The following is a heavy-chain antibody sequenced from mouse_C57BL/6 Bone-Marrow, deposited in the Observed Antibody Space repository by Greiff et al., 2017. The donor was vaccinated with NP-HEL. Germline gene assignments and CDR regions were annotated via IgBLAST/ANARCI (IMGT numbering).Heavy chain of an antibody. CDR1: GHTFTSYW. CDR2: IYPSDSET. Sequence: VQLQQPGAELVRPGSSVKLSCKASGHTFTSYWMDWVKQRPGQGLEWIGNIYPSDSETHYNQKFKDKATLTVDKSSSTAYMQLSSLTSEDSAVYYCARSLYGNLAWFAYWGQGTLVTVSA. CDR3: ARSLYGNLAWFAY. D-gene: IGHD2-1*01. V-gene: IGHV1-61*01. J-gene: IGHJ3*01.